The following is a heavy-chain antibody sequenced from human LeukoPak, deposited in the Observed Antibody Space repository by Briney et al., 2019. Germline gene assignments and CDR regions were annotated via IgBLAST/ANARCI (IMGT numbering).Heavy chain of an antibody. CDR2: IYYSGST. CDR1: GGSISSGDYY. J-gene: IGHJ4*02. CDR3: ARDFAGIAAAGIGTTSS. D-gene: IGHD6-13*01. V-gene: IGHV4-30-4*01. Sequence: SQTLSLTCTVSGGSISSGDYYWSWIRQPPGKGLEWIGYIYYSGSTYYNPSLKSRVTISVDTSKNQFSLKLSSVTAADTAVYYCARDFAGIAAAGIGTTSSWGQGTLVTVSS.